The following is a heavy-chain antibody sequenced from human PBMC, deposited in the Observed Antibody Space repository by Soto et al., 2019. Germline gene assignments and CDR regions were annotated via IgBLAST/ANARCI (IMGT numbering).Heavy chain of an antibody. D-gene: IGHD4-17*01. CDR1: GYTFTSYY. CDR2: INPSGGST. J-gene: IGHJ6*03. CDR3: ASYGLRGVTTSRFYYMDV. Sequence: ASVKVSCKASGYTFTSYYMHWVRQAPGQGLEWMGIINPSGGSTSYAQKFQGRVTMTRDTSTSTVYMELSSLRSEDTAVYYCASYGLRGVTTSRFYYMDVWGKGTTVTVSS. V-gene: IGHV1-46*03.